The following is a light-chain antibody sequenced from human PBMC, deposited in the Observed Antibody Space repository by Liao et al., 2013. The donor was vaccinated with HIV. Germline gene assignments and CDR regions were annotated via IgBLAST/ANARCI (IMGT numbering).Light chain of an antibody. J-gene: IGLJ2*01. Sequence: SFDLTQPPSMAVSAGQTATITCSGQGLGDKFTCWFQQRPGQSPIMIIYEDSKRPSGIPERFSGSNSGNTATLTISRVEAGDEADYFCQVWDSSSDHVVFGGGTKLTVL. CDR2: EDS. CDR3: QVWDSSSDHVV. CDR1: GLGDKF. V-gene: IGLV3-1*01.